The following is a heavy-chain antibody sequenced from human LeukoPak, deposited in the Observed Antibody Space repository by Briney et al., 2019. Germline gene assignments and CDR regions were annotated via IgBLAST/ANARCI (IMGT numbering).Heavy chain of an antibody. CDR3: VKDGLCPNVCPTKIAVAGYFDY. J-gene: IGHJ4*02. CDR2: INSNGDST. CDR1: GFTFSIFT. V-gene: IGHV3-23*01. D-gene: IGHD6-19*01. Sequence: GGSLRLSCAASGFTFSIFTMSWVRQAPGKGLEWISTINSNGDSTYYADSVKGRFTISRDNSKNAVFLQMNSLRAEDTAVYYCVKDGLCPNVCPTKIAVAGYFDYWGQGILVTVSS.